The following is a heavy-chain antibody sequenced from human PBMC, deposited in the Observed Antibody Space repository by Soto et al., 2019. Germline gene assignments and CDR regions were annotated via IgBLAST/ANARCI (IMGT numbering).Heavy chain of an antibody. CDR1: GYTFTSYT. CDR3: ARSEEGRQIDY. Sequence: QVQLVQSGAEVKKPGASVKVSCKASGYTFTSYTIHWVRQAPGQRLEWMAWVNAGSGNTQYSQNFQDRVTITRDTSASTAYMEVSSLRSEDTAVYYCARSEEGRQIDYWGQGTLVTVSS. J-gene: IGHJ4*02. CDR2: VNAGSGNT. V-gene: IGHV1-3*01.